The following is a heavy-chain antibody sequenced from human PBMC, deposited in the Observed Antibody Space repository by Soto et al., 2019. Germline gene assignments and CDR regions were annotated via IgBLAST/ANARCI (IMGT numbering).Heavy chain of an antibody. CDR1: GFSLQTSGVS. V-gene: IGHV2-70*11. D-gene: IGHD4-17*01. CDR2: IDWDDDK. J-gene: IGHJ4*02. CDR3: ARIRSVTTQEFDY. Sequence: APKLVNPTQTVRLACTFCGFSLQTSGVSVSWIRQPPGKALEWLARIDWDDDKYYSTSLTTRLTISKDTSKNQVVLTMTNMDPVDTATYFCARIRSVTTQEFDYWGQGTLVTVSS.